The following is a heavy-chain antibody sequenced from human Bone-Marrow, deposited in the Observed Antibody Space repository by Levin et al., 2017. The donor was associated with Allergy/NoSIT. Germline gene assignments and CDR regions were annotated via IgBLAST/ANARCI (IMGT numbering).Heavy chain of an antibody. CDR3: AGDSITGTTFYFDF. Sequence: GESLKISCAASGFTFSSYWMSWVRQAPGKGLEWVANIKQDGSEIYYVDSVKGRFTISRDNARNSVYLQMNSLRAEDTAVYYCAGDSITGTTFYFDFWGQGTLVTVSS. D-gene: IGHD1-7*01. CDR2: IKQDGSEI. CDR1: GFTFSSYW. J-gene: IGHJ4*02. V-gene: IGHV3-7*01.